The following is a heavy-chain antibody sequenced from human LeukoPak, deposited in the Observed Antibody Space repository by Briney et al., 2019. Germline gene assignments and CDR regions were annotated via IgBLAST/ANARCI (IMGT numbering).Heavy chain of an antibody. Sequence: SETLSLTCTVSGDSISTYHWSWIRQPPGKGLEWIGYISYSGGPNYNPSHKSRVTISVDTSKTQYSLKLTSVTAADTAVYYCAREYYGSSGYYNDYWGQGALVTVSS. D-gene: IGHD3-22*01. V-gene: IGHV4-59*01. CDR2: ISYSGGP. J-gene: IGHJ4*02. CDR1: GDSISTYH. CDR3: AREYYGSSGYYNDY.